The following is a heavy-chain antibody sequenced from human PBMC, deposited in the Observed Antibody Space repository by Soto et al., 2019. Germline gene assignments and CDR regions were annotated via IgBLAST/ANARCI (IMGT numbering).Heavy chain of an antibody. CDR3: ARAMAAADKWDGRFWFDP. J-gene: IGHJ5*02. Sequence: VQLVQSGAEVREPGASVMLSCKTSGYAFTMFYMSWVRQAPGQGLEWMGTINADGGRTTYAQNSQGRLTMPSDTSAGTIYMELSSLKSDDTAVYYCARAMAAADKWDGRFWFDPWGEGALGSVSS. CDR2: INADGGRT. D-gene: IGHD6-25*01. CDR1: GYAFTMFY. V-gene: IGHV1-46*01.